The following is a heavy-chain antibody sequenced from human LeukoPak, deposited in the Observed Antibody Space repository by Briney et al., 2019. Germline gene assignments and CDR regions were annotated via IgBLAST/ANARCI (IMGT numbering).Heavy chain of an antibody. Sequence: SEALSLTCTVSGCSISSGSYYWSWIRQPAGKGLEWNGRIYTSGSTTYNSSLKSLVTISLDTSKNHFSLRLSSVTAADTAVYYCARDREVGATGYYFDYWGQGTLVTVSS. V-gene: IGHV4-61*02. CDR2: IYTSGST. CDR1: GCSISSGSYY. CDR3: ARDREVGATGYYFDY. D-gene: IGHD1-26*01. J-gene: IGHJ4*02.